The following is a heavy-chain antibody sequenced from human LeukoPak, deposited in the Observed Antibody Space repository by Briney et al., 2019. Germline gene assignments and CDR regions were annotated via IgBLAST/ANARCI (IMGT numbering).Heavy chain of an antibody. CDR2: IYYSGST. CDR3: ARVGYYCSGGSCYSGFDY. Sequence: SETLSLTCTVSGGSISSYYWSWIRQPPGKGLEWIGYIYYSGSTNYNPSLKSRVTISVDTSKNQFSLKLSSVTAADTAVYYCARVGYYCSGGSCYSGFDYWGQGTLVTVSS. V-gene: IGHV4-59*08. J-gene: IGHJ4*02. D-gene: IGHD2-15*01. CDR1: GGSISSYY.